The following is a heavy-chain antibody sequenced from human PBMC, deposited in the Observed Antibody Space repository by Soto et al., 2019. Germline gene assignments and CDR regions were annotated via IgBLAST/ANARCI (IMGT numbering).Heavy chain of an antibody. V-gene: IGHV4-39*01. CDR1: GGSISSTSYY. D-gene: IGHD3-3*01. Sequence: PSETLSLTCTVSGGSISSTSYYWGWILQPPGKGLEWIGSIYYSGSTYYNPSLQSRVTISVDTSKNQFALKLTSVTAADTAVYYCARGLTFFAAVSPSFVYWGQGTLVTVSS. CDR3: ARGLTFFAAVSPSFVY. CDR2: IYYSGST. J-gene: IGHJ4*02.